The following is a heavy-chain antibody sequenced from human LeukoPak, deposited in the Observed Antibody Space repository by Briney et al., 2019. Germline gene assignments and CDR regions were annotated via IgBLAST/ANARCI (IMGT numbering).Heavy chain of an antibody. CDR3: AKDKHVFYYDSSGYYFDY. CDR2: ISGSGGST. Sequence: PGGSLRLSCAASGFTFSSYAMSWVRQAPGKGLEWVSAISGSGGSTYYADSVKGRFTISRDNSKNTLYLQMNSLRAEDTAVYYCAKDKHVFYYDSSGYYFDYWGQGTLVTVSS. D-gene: IGHD3-22*01. CDR1: GFTFSSYA. J-gene: IGHJ4*02. V-gene: IGHV3-23*01.